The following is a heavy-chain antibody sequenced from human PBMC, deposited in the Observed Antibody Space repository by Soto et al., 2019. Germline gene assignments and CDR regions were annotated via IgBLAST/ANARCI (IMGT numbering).Heavy chain of an antibody. CDR1: GGSISSGDYY. CDR3: AGDSPEKQWISSGY. D-gene: IGHD3-10*01. V-gene: IGHV4-30-4*01. J-gene: IGHJ4*02. Sequence: QVQLQESGPGLVKPSQTLSLTCTVSGGSISSGDYYWSWIRQPPGKGLEWIGYIYYSGSTYYHPSVKSRVTLSVETSMNQFSLGLNSVTAADTAVYDCAGDSPEKQWISSGYWGQGTLVTVSS. CDR2: IYYSGST.